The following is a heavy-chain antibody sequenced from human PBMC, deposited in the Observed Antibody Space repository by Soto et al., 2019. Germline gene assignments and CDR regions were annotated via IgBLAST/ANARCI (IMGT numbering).Heavy chain of an antibody. J-gene: IGHJ5*02. CDR1: GFSLSTSGVG. CDR3: ARSVRFGELLNWFDP. V-gene: IGHV2-5*02. Sequence: SGPTLVNPTQTLTLTCTFSGFSLSTSGVGVGWIRQPPGKALEWLALIYWDDDKRYSPSLKSRLTITKDTSKNQVVLTMTNMVPVDTASYYCARSVRFGELLNWFDPWGQGTLVTVSS. CDR2: IYWDDDK. D-gene: IGHD3-10*01.